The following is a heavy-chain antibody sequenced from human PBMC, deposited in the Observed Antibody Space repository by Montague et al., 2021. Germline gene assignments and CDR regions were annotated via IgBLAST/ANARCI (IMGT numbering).Heavy chain of an antibody. Sequence: SETLSLTCTVSGDSINIYSWSWIWQPPGKGLEWIGYVYYTGTTNYNPSLKGRVTITVDTYMNKVFLTVNSVTAADTAGYYCARMGTNWDYWGQGTLVTVSS. V-gene: IGHV4-59*01. J-gene: IGHJ4*02. CDR3: ARMGTNWDY. CDR2: VYYTGTT. D-gene: IGHD2-8*01. CDR1: GDSINIYS.